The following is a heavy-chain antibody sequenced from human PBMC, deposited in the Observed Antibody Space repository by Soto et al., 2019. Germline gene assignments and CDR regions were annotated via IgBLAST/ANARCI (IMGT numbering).Heavy chain of an antibody. D-gene: IGHD2-2*01. CDR3: AREPGGSSTRWRVRQVADGDYYNRHV. V-gene: IGHV1-69*06. CDR1: GGSFSSYA. CDR2: IIHIFDTA. J-gene: IGHJ6*02. Sequence: QVQLVQSGAEVKKPLSSMKVSCKASGGSFSSYAISWVRQAPGHGLECMGGIIHIFDTAKYVHKYQGRLTITAHKSTIPADMEQNSLRSEDTAVEFCAREPGGSSTRWRVRQVADGDYYNRHVWGQGTTVTVS.